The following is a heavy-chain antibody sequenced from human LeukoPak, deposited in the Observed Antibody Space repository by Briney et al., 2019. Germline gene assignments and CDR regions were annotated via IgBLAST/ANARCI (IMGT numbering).Heavy chain of an antibody. CDR2: ISACNGNT. V-gene: IGHV1-18*01. CDR3: ARSGGYMVRGVIDY. D-gene: IGHD3-10*01. CDR1: GYTFTSYG. J-gene: IGHJ4*02. Sequence: GASVKVSCKASGYTFTSYGISWVRQAPGQGLEWMGWISACNGNTNYAQKLQGRVTMTTDTSTSTAYMELRSLRSDDTAVYYCARSGGYMVRGVIDYSGQGALVTVSS.